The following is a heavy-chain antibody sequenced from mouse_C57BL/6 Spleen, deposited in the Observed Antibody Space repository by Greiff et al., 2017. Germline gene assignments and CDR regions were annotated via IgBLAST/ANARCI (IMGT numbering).Heavy chain of an antibody. D-gene: IGHD2-5*01. CDR1: GYTFTSYW. J-gene: IGHJ1*03. V-gene: IGHV1-72*01. CDR2: IDPNSGGT. CDR3: ASLYSNYEDWYFDV. Sequence: QVQLQQPGAELVKPGASVKLSCKASGYTFTSYWMHWVKQRPGRGLEWIGRIDPNSGGTKYTEKFQSKATLTVDKPSSTAYMQLSSLTSGDSAVYYCASLYSNYEDWYFDVWGTGTTVTVSS.